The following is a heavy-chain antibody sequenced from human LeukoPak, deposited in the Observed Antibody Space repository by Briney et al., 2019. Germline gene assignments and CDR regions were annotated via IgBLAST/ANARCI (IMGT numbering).Heavy chain of an antibody. V-gene: IGHV5-51*01. CDR3: ARHSCSSTSCFTGFDP. J-gene: IGHJ5*02. CDR2: IYPGDSDT. Sequence: GESLKISCKGSGYSFTSYWIGWVRQMPGKGLEWMGIIYPGDSDTRYSPSFQGQVTISADKSISTAHLQWSSLKASDTAMYYCARHSCSSTSCFTGFDPWGQGTLVTVSS. D-gene: IGHD2-2*01. CDR1: GYSFTSYW.